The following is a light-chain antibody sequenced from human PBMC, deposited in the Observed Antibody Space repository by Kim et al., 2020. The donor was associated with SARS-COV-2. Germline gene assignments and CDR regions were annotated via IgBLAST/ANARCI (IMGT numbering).Light chain of an antibody. CDR1: SSDVGAYNY. CDR2: DVT. J-gene: IGLJ2*01. V-gene: IGLV2-14*01. CDR3: SSYTISSTLI. Sequence: QSALTQPASVSGSPGQSITISCTGTSSDVGAYNYVSWYQQYPGKAPKLMIYDVTKRPSGIPNRFSGSKSGNTASLIISGLQAGDEADYYCSSYTISSTLIFGGGTKVTVL.